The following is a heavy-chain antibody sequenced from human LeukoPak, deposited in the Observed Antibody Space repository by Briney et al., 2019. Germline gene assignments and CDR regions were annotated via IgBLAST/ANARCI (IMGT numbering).Heavy chain of an antibody. Sequence: GGSLRFSCAVSGFTFSSYNMNWVRRAPGKGLEWVSYIGSSVSTRHYADSVKGRFTISRDNGKHSLYLQMNSLRAEDTAVYYCAREGSDFWSGYSKGYFDYWGQGTLVTVSS. CDR1: GFTFSSYN. J-gene: IGHJ4*02. D-gene: IGHD3-3*01. CDR2: IGSSVSTR. CDR3: AREGSDFWSGYSKGYFDY. V-gene: IGHV3-48*01.